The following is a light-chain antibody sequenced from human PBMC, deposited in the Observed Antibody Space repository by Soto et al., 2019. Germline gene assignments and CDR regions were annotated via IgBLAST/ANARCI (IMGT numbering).Light chain of an antibody. CDR1: QSVSSSY. V-gene: IGKV3-20*01. CDR2: GAS. Sequence: ESVLTQSPGTLSLSQGERATLSCRASQSVSSSYLAWYQQKPGQAPRLLIYGASSRATGIPDRFSGSGSGTDFTLTISRLEPEDFAVYYCQQYGSSPYTFGQGTKVDNK. J-gene: IGKJ2*01. CDR3: QQYGSSPYT.